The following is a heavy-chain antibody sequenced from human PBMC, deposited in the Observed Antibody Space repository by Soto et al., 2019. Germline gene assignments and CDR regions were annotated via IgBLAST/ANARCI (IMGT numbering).Heavy chain of an antibody. CDR3: ARGAGQYDFWSGYPQTYGMDV. V-gene: IGHV1-69*13. J-gene: IGHJ6*02. D-gene: IGHD3-3*01. CDR2: IIPIFGTA. Sequence: SVKVSCKASGGTFSSYAISWVRQAPGQGLEWMGGIIPIFGTANYTQKFQGRVTITADESTSTAYMELSSLRSEDTAVYYCARGAGQYDFWSGYPQTYGMDVWGQGTTVTVSS. CDR1: GGTFSSYA.